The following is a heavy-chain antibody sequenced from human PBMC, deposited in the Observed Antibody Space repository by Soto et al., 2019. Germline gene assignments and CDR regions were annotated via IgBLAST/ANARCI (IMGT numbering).Heavy chain of an antibody. Sequence: SETLSLTCTVSGGSISSSSYYWGWIRQPPGKGLEWIGSIYYSGSTYYNPSLKSRVTISVDTSKNQFSLKLSSVTAADTAVYYCARLGDYFDDWGQGTLVTVSS. J-gene: IGHJ4*02. V-gene: IGHV4-39*01. CDR3: ARLGDYFDD. D-gene: IGHD4-17*01. CDR1: GGSISSSSYY. CDR2: IYYSGST.